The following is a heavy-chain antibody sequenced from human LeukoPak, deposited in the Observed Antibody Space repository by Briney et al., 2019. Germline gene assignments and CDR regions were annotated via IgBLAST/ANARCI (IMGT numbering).Heavy chain of an antibody. CDR3: ASLYYYDSPSVGDFDY. Sequence: GGSLRLSCAASGFTVSSNYMSWVRQAPGKGLEWVSVIYSGGSTYYADSVKGRFTISRDNSKNTLYLQMNSLRAEDTAVYYCASLYYYDSPSVGDFDYWGQGTLVTVSS. J-gene: IGHJ4*02. CDR1: GFTVSSNY. V-gene: IGHV3-66*01. D-gene: IGHD3-22*01. CDR2: IYSGGST.